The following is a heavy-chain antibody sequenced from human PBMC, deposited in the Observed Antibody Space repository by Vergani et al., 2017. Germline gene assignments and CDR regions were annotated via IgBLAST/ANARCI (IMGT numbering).Heavy chain of an antibody. V-gene: IGHV3-20*04. CDR3: AREMNAYYDFWSGYYTQYYFDY. Sequence: EVQLVESGGGVVRPGGSLRLSCAASGFTFDDYGMSWVRQAPGKGLEWVSGINWNGGSTGYADSVKGRFTISRENAKNSLCLQMNSLRAEDTALYSCAREMNAYYDFWSGYYTQYYFDYWGQGTLVTVSS. CDR2: INWNGGST. CDR1: GFTFDDYG. J-gene: IGHJ4*02. D-gene: IGHD3-3*01.